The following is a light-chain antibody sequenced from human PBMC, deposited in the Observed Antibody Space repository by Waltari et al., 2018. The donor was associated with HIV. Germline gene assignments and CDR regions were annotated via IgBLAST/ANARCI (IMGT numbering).Light chain of an antibody. Sequence: QVVVTQAPSLSVSPGGTVPVACASVTGSVSRNPDPHWIQLKPGQASRTLIYETEKRHPWTAGRFAGSLLGGRAALMLAGALTDDEADYDCLLSYSGVRVFGGGTRLTV. CDR3: LLSYSGVRV. J-gene: IGLJ3*02. CDR2: ETE. CDR1: TGSVSRNPD. V-gene: IGLV7-46*01.